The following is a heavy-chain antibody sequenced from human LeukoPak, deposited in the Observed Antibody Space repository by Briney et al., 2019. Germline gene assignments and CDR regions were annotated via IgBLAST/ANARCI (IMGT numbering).Heavy chain of an antibody. J-gene: IGHJ4*02. V-gene: IGHV3-23*01. CDR1: GFTFSSSA. D-gene: IGHD6-13*01. Sequence: PGGSLRLSCAASGFTFSSSAMSWVRQAPGKGLEWVSAISNNGGYTYYADSVQGRFTISRDNSKSTLCLQMNSLRAEDTAVYYCAGRSSWTLYFDYWGQGTLVTVSS. CDR2: ISNNGGYT. CDR3: AGRSSWTLYFDY.